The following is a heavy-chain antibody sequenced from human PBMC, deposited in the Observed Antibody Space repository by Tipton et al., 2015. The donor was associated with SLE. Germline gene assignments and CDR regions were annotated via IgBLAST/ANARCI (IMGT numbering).Heavy chain of an antibody. CDR1: GGSFSGYY. V-gene: IGHV4-34*01. Sequence: TLSLTCAVNGGSFSGYYWSWIRQSPGEGLEWIGEIHHSGSTNYNPSLKSRVIISIDTSKNQFSLKLSSVTAADTAVYYCARAKVEETTFKYFFNGLDVWGRGTTVTVSS. J-gene: IGHJ6*02. D-gene: IGHD2/OR15-2a*01. CDR3: ARAKVEETTFKYFFNGLDV. CDR2: IHHSGST.